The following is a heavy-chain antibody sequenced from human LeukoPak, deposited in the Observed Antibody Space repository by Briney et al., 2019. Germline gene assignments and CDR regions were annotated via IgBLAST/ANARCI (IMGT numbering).Heavy chain of an antibody. D-gene: IGHD3-22*01. CDR3: ARHAYYYDSSGYYPY. V-gene: IGHV1-69*05. CDR2: IIPIFGTA. CDR1: GGTFSSYA. J-gene: IGHJ4*02. Sequence: RASVKVSCKASGGTFSSYAISWVRQAPGQGLEWMGGIIPIFGTANCAQKFQGRVTITTDESTSTAYMELSSLGSEDTAVYYCARHAYYYDSSGYYPYWGQGTLVTVSS.